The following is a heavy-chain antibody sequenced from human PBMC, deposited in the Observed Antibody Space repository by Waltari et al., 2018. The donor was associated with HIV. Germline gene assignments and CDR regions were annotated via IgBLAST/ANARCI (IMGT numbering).Heavy chain of an antibody. CDR1: GLTFSSYA. CDR2: ISYDGSNK. J-gene: IGHJ4*02. V-gene: IGHV3-30-3*01. D-gene: IGHD5-18*01. CDR3: ARGGYGWLPDGY. Sequence: QVQLVESGGGVVQPGRSLRLSCAASGLTFSSYAIHWVRQAPGKGLEWVAVISYDGSNKYYADSVKGRFTISRDNSKNTLYLQMNSLRAEDTAVYYCARGGYGWLPDGYWGQGTLVTVSS.